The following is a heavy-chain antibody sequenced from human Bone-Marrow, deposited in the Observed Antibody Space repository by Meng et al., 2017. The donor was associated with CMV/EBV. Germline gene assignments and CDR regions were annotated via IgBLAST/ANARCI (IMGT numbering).Heavy chain of an antibody. CDR3: ARGGESAIPRGYYGMDV. J-gene: IGHJ6*02. V-gene: IGHV1-69*10. CDR2: IIPILGIA. CDR1: GGTFSSYA. Sequence: SVKVSCKASGGTFSSYAISWVRQAPGQGLEWMGGIIPILGIANYAQKLQGRVTITADKSTSTVYMELSSLRSEDTAVYYCARGGESAIPRGYYGMDVWGQGTTVTVSS. D-gene: IGHD2-21*01.